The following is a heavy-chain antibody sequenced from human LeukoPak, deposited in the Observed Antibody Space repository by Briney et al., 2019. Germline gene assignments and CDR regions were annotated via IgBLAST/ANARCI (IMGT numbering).Heavy chain of an antibody. V-gene: IGHV4-30-2*01. D-gene: IGHD3-3*01. J-gene: IGHJ4*02. CDR1: GGSISSGGYS. Sequence: PSQTLSLTCAVSGGSISSGGYSWSWIRQPPGKGLEWIVYIYHSGSTYYNPSLKSRVTISVDRSKNQFSLKLSSVTAADTAVYYCARGAREMGFLEWLLFDYWGQGTLVTVSS. CDR3: ARGAREMGFLEWLLFDY. CDR2: IYHSGST.